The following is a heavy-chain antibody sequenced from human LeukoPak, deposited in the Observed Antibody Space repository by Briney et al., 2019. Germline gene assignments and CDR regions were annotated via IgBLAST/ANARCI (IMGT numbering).Heavy chain of an antibody. J-gene: IGHJ4*02. CDR3: ATNKDRAEAD. CDR1: GGSVSSASYY. CDR2: IYASGNT. V-gene: IGHV4-61*01. Sequence: PSETLSLTCTVSGGSVSSASYYWTWIRQPPGKGLEWIGYIYASGNTNYNPSLKSRVTISVDTSKNQFSLKLSSVTAADTAVYYCATNKDRAEADWGQGTLVIVSS. D-gene: IGHD1-14*01.